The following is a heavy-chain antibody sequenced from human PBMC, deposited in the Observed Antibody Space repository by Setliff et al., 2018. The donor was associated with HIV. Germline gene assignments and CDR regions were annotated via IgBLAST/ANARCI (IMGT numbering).Heavy chain of an antibody. CDR1: GGSISSHY. Sequence: SETLSLTCTVSGGSISSHYWSWIRQPPGKGLEWIGSIYYSGSTNYNPSLKSRVTISVDTSRNQCSLNLSSVTAADTAVYYCVRGGTNWIDQWGQGTLVTVSS. J-gene: IGHJ5*02. D-gene: IGHD6-25*01. CDR2: IYYSGST. CDR3: VRGGTNWIDQ. V-gene: IGHV4-59*11.